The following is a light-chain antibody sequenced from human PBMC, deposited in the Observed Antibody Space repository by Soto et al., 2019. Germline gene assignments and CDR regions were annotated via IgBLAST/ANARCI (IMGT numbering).Light chain of an antibody. CDR1: SGTVASNY. Sequence: NFMLTQPHAVSESPGKTVTISCTGTSGTVASNYVQWYQQRPGSAPTTVIYADNERSSGVPDRFSGAIDRSSNSASLTISGLKTEDEADYYCQSYDHGTVVFGGGTKLTVL. J-gene: IGLJ2*01. CDR3: QSYDHGTVV. CDR2: ADN. V-gene: IGLV6-57*02.